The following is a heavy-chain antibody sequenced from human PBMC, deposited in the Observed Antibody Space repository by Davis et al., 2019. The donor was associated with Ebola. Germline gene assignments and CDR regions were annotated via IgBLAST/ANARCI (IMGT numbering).Heavy chain of an antibody. J-gene: IGHJ6*03. Sequence: PGGSLRLSCAASGFTVSNNYMSWVRQAPGKGLEWVSVINNDGRTYYADSVKGRFTISRDNSKNTLYLQMNSLRTEDTAVYYCARDSEKGEPSDILYYYSYMDVWGKGTTVTVSS. CDR3: ARDSEKGEPSDILYYYSYMDV. CDR2: INNDGRT. CDR1: GFTVSNNY. D-gene: IGHD3-9*01. V-gene: IGHV3-66*02.